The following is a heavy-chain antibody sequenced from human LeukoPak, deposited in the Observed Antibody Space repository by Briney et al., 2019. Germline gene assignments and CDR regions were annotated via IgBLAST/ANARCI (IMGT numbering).Heavy chain of an antibody. CDR1: GGTFISYA. D-gene: IGHD5-24*01. CDR2: IIPIFGTA. CDR3: ARSEMATTRSLYFDY. J-gene: IGHJ4*02. V-gene: IGHV1-69*13. Sequence: ASVKVSCKASGGTFISYAISWVRQAPGQGLEWMGGIIPIFGTANYAQKFQGRVTITADESTSTAYMELSSLRSEDTAVYYCARSEMATTRSLYFDYWGQGTLVTVSS.